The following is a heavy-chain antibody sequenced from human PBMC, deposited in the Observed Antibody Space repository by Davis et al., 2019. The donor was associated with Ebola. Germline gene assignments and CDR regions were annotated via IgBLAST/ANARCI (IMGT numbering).Heavy chain of an antibody. Sequence: SVKVSCKASGYTFTSYDINWVRQATGQGLEWMGWMNPNSGNTGYAQKFQGRVTMTRNTSISTAYMELSSLRSEDTAVYYCARAVWAAAGNNWFDPWGQGTLVTVSS. CDR2: MNPNSGNT. D-gene: IGHD6-13*01. CDR3: ARAVWAAAGNNWFDP. J-gene: IGHJ5*02. V-gene: IGHV1-8*01. CDR1: GYTFTSYD.